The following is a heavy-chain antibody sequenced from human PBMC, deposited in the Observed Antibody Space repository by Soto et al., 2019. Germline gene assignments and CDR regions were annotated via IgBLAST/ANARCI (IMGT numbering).Heavy chain of an antibody. CDR3: ARVWPPGHYGGNRDGLFDYYYGMAV. V-gene: IGHV4-61*01. D-gene: IGHD4-17*01. CDR1: GGSVSSGSYY. Sequence: QVQLQESGPGLVKPSETLSLTCTVSGGSVSSGSYYWSWIRQPPGKGLEWIGYIYYSGSTNYNPTLQSRVTISLDTYKNHLSLKLSSVTAADTAGYYCARVWPPGHYGGNRDGLFDYYYGMAVWCQGTTVTVSS. J-gene: IGHJ6*02. CDR2: IYYSGST.